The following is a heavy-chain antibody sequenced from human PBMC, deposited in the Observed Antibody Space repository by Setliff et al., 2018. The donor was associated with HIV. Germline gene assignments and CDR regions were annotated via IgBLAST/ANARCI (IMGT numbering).Heavy chain of an antibody. D-gene: IGHD3-10*01. CDR2: ISHDGSNK. CDR1: GFTFSSFA. V-gene: IGHV3-30*04. CDR3: ARGSLWFGKLHSDY. Sequence: GSLRLSCAASGFTFSSFAMHWVRQAPGKGLEGVAVISHDGSNKYYANSVKGRFTVSRDNSKNTLYLQMSSLRAEDTAVYYCARGSLWFGKLHSDYWGQGTLVTVSS. J-gene: IGHJ4*02.